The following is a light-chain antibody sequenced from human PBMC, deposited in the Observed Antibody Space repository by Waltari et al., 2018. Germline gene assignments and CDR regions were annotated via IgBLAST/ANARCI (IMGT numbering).Light chain of an antibody. Sequence: QSALTQPAPVSASPGQSSTIPCPGTSSYVGGSTLVSWYQQHPGKAPKFIIYGVTKRPSGVSNRFSGSKSGNTASLTITGLQAEDEADYYCCSFAGSATSVVFGGGTKLTVL. J-gene: IGLJ2*01. V-gene: IGLV2-23*02. CDR3: CSFAGSATSVV. CDR2: GVT. CDR1: SSYVGGSTL.